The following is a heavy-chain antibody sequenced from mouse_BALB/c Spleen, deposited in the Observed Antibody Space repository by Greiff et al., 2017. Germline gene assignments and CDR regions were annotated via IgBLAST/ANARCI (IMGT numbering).Heavy chain of an antibody. D-gene: IGHD1-1*01. CDR2: ISSGSSTI. CDR3: ARSELPYAMDD. V-gene: IGHV5-17*02. J-gene: IGHJ4*01. CDR1: GFTFSSFG. Sequence: EVKLVESGGGLVQPGGSRKLSCAASGFTFSSFGMHWVRQAPEKGLEWVAYISSGSSTIYYADTVKGRFTISRDNPKNTLFLQMTSLRSEDTAMYYCARSELPYAMDDWGQGTSVTVSS.